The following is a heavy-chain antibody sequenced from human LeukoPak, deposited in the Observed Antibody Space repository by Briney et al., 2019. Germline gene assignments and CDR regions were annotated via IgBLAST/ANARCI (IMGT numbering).Heavy chain of an antibody. J-gene: IGHJ4*02. CDR3: AGVASRDGHDYNPFDY. V-gene: IGHV5-51*01. CDR2: IHPGDSST. D-gene: IGHD5-24*01. CDR1: GYSFTSYW. Sequence: GESLKISCKGFGYSFTSYWVGWVRQMPGKGLEWMGFIHPGDSSTRYSPSFQGQVTISADKSINTAYLQRSSLEASDTAMYYCAGVASRDGHDYNPFDYWGQGTLVTVSS.